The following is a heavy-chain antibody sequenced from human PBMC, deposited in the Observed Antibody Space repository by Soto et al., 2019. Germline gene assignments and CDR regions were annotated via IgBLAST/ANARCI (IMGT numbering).Heavy chain of an antibody. Sequence: QVQLVQSGAEVKKPGSSVKVSCKASGGTFSSYAISWVRQAPGQGLEWMGGIIPILGTANYAQKFQGRVTITADKSTSTAYMELSSLRSEDTAVYYCARGGDIVVVTGHGWYFDLWGRGTLVTV. CDR2: IIPILGTA. CDR1: GGTFSSYA. CDR3: ARGGDIVVVTGHGWYFDL. J-gene: IGHJ2*01. D-gene: IGHD2-21*02. V-gene: IGHV1-69*06.